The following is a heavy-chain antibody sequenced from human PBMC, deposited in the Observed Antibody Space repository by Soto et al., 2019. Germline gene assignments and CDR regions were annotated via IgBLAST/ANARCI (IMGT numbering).Heavy chain of an antibody. D-gene: IGHD1-1*01. CDR2: INHSGST. CDR1: GGSFLGYY. J-gene: IGHJ6*02. CDR3: ARRLSGPKEEYNAYYFYGLDV. Sequence: SETLSLTCSVYGGSFLGYYWSWIRQPPCKGLELIGEINHSGSTNYSPSFQGRVTTSADRSISTAFLQWSSLEASDTAIYYCARRLSGPKEEYNAYYFYGLDVWGQGTTVTVSS. V-gene: IGHV4-34*01.